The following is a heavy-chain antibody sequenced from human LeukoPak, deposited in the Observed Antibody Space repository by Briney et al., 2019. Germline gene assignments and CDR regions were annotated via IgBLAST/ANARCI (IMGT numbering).Heavy chain of an antibody. CDR1: GFTFSSYA. D-gene: IGHD6-19*01. Sequence: QPGASLRLSCAASGFTFSSYAMSWVRQAPGKGLEWVSAISGSGGSTYYADSVKGRFTISRDNSKNTLYLQMNSLRAEDTAVYYCAKNHFNGVVYSSGSDYWGQGTLVTVSS. J-gene: IGHJ4*02. V-gene: IGHV3-23*01. CDR2: ISGSGGST. CDR3: AKNHFNGVVYSSGSDY.